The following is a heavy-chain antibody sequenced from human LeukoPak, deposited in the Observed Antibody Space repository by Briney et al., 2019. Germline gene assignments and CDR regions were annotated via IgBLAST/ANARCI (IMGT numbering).Heavy chain of an antibody. CDR3: VVTTLGG. Sequence: GGSLRLSCAGSGFTFSSYGMHWVRQAPGKGLEWVAFIWYDGSNKYYADSVKGRFTISRDNSKNTLYLQMNSLRAEDTAVYYGVVTTLGGWGQGTLVTVSS. D-gene: IGHD3-16*01. CDR1: GFTFSSYG. J-gene: IGHJ4*02. CDR2: IWYDGSNK. V-gene: IGHV3-30*02.